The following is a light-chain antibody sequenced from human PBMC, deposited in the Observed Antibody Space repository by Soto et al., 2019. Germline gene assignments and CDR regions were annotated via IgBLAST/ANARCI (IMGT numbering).Light chain of an antibody. J-gene: IGKJ1*01. V-gene: IGKV3-20*01. CDR1: QSVSSSY. Sequence: EIVCTRSPGTLSLSPGESATLSCRASQSVSSSYLAWYQQKPGQAPRLLIYGASSRATGIPDRFSGSGSGTDFTLTISSLEPEDFAVYDCQEYGSSAWAFGLGIKVEIK. CDR2: GAS. CDR3: QEYGSSAWA.